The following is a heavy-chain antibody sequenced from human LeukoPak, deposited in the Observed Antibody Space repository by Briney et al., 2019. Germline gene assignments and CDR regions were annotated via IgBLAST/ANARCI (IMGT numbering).Heavy chain of an antibody. CDR1: GFTFSSYA. D-gene: IGHD2-21*02. V-gene: IGHV3-30-3*01. J-gene: IGHJ4*02. Sequence: GGSLRLSCAASGFTFSSYAMHWVRQAPGKGLEWVAVISYDGSNKYYADSVKGRFTISRDNSKNSLYLQMNSLRAEDTAVYYCASGYCGGDCYDFDYWGQGTLVTVSS. CDR3: ASGYCGGDCYDFDY. CDR2: ISYDGSNK.